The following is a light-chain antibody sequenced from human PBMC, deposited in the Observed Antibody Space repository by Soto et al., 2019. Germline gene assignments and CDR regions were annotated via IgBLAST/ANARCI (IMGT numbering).Light chain of an antibody. CDR2: DVS. J-gene: IGLJ2*01. V-gene: IGLV2-14*01. Sequence: QSALTQPASVSGSPGQSITISCTGTSSDAGGHNYVSWYQQHPGKAPKLMIYDVSNRPSGVSNRFSGSKSGNTASLTISGLQAEDEADYYCSSDTSSSTLEGVFGGGTKLTVL. CDR3: SSDTSSSTLEGV. CDR1: SSDAGGHNY.